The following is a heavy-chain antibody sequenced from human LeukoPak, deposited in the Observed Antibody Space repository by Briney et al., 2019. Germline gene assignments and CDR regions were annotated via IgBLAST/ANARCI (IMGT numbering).Heavy chain of an antibody. CDR3: ARTMGQGLLLRAFDY. D-gene: IGHD3-16*01. CDR2: ISSSSSYI. CDR1: GFTFSSYS. Sequence: GGSLRLSCAASGFTFSSYSMNWVRQAPGKGLEWVSSISSSSSYIYYADSVKGRFTISRDNAKNSLYLQMNSLRAEDTAVYYCARTMGQGLLLRAFDYWGLGTLVTVSS. J-gene: IGHJ4*02. V-gene: IGHV3-21*01.